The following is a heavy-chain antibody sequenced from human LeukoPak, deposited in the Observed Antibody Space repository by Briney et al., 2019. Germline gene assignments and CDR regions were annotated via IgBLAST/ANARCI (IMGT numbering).Heavy chain of an antibody. CDR2: ISAYNGNT. V-gene: IGHV1-18*01. D-gene: IGHD1-26*01. CDR3: ARDFRSRNIVGATPDAFDI. CDR1: GYTFTRYG. J-gene: IGHJ3*02. Sequence: RASVKVSCKASGYTFTRYGISWARQAPGQGLEWMGWISAYNGNTNYAQKLQGRVTLTTDTSTSTAYMELRSLRSDDTAVYYCARDFRSRNIVGATPDAFDIWGQGTMVTVSS.